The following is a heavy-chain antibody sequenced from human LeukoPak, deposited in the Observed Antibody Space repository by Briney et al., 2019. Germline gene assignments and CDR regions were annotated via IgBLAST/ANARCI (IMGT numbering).Heavy chain of an antibody. CDR3: AKGPEYYDFWSGYYDY. CDR2: IWYDGSNK. D-gene: IGHD3-3*01. CDR1: GFTFSSYG. Sequence: PGGSLRLSCAASGFTFSSYGMHWVRQAPGKGLEWVAVIWYDGSNKYYADSVKGRFTISRDNSKNTLYLQMNSLRAEDTAVYYCAKGPEYYDFWSGYYDYWGQGTLVTVSP. V-gene: IGHV3-33*06. J-gene: IGHJ4*02.